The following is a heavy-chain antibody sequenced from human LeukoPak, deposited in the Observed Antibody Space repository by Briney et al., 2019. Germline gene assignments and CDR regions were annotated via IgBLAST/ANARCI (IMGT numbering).Heavy chain of an antibody. Sequence: GGSLRLSCAASGFTFSNYAMSWVRQAPGKGLEWVSTISGSGGSTYYADSVKGQFTISRDNSKNTLYLQMNSLRAEDTAVYYCAKEEWLLAVYFDYWGQGTLVTVSS. D-gene: IGHD3-3*01. CDR2: ISGSGGST. V-gene: IGHV3-23*01. J-gene: IGHJ4*02. CDR3: AKEEWLLAVYFDY. CDR1: GFTFSNYA.